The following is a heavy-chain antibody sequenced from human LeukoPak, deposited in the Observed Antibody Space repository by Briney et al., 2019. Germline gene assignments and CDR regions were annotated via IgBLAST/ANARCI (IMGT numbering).Heavy chain of an antibody. CDR3: ASGRHDFLH. CDR2: INLDGTEE. V-gene: IGHV3-7*01. Sequence: GGSLRLSCAASGFVFSTYWMTWVCQAPGKGLEWVANINLDGTEEHYVDSSLKGRFTISRDNAKNSLYLQMTSLRVEDTAVYYCASGRHDFLHWGQGTLVTVSS. CDR1: GFVFSTYW. J-gene: IGHJ4*02. D-gene: IGHD3/OR15-3a*01.